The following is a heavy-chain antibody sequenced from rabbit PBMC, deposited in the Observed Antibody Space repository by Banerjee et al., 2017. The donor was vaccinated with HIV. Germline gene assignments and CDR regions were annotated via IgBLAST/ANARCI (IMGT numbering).Heavy chain of an antibody. CDR1: GFSFSSNDY. Sequence: QSLEESGGDLVKPGASLTLTCTASGFSFSSNDYMYWARQAPGKGLEWIGCISTGNSGTTYYASWAKGRFTLSKTSSTTVTLQMTSLTAADTATYFCARGYVGVDDADYVLSGYYFNLWGQGTLVTVS. V-gene: IGHV1S40*01. D-gene: IGHD4-2*01. J-gene: IGHJ4*01. CDR2: ISTGNSGTT. CDR3: ARGYVGVDDADYVLSGYYFNL.